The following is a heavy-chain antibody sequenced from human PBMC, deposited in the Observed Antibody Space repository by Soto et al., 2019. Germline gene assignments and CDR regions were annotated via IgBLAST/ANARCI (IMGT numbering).Heavy chain of an antibody. J-gene: IGHJ4*02. CDR1: GFTFSNYA. D-gene: IGHD3-16*01. V-gene: IGHV3-23*01. CDR2: ISGSGGWS. Sequence: EVQLLDSGGGLVQPGGSLRLSCAASGFTFSNYAMTWVRQGPGKGLEWVSGISGSGGWSYYADSVKGRFTLSRDNSKSTLYLQMHSLRAEDTAVYYCAKAYFVWSSEQPYYFDYWGQGTLVTVSS. CDR3: AKAYFVWSSEQPYYFDY.